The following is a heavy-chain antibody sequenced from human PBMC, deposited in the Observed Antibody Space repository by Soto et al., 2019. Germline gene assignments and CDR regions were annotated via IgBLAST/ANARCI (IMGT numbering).Heavy chain of an antibody. J-gene: IGHJ3*02. V-gene: IGHV3-33*06. CDR3: AKGDDIVVVVAATLWNLKAFDI. Sequence: GGSLRLSCAASGFTFSSYGMHWVRQAPGKGLEWVAVIWYDGSNKYYADSVKGRFTISRDNSKNTLYLQMNSLRAKDTAVYYCAKGDDIVVVVAATLWNLKAFDIWGQGTMVTVSS. CDR1: GFTFSSYG. CDR2: IWYDGSNK. D-gene: IGHD2-15*01.